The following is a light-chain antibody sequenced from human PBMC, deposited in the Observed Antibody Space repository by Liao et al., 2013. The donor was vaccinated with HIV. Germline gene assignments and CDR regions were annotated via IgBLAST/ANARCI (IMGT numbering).Light chain of an antibody. Sequence: SYALTQTPSVSVSPGQTASITCSGHTLGEKSVSWYQQRPGQSPVLVIYENIKRPSGIPERFSGSNSGNTVTLTISGTQAVDEADYFCQTWDVTTGAVLFGGGTELTVL. CDR1: TLGEKS. CDR2: ENI. V-gene: IGLV3-1*01. CDR3: QTWDVTTGAVL. J-gene: IGLJ2*01.